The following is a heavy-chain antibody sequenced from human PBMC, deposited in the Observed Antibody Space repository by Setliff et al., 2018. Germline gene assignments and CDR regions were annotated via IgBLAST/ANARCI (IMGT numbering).Heavy chain of an antibody. J-gene: IGHJ6*03. Sequence: GPVKVSCKTSGYTFTTYAISWMRQAPGQGLEWMGWINTNTGNPSYAQDFTGRFVFSLDTSVSTAYLQISSLKAEDTAVYYCARASRFGTIVYKGYYYMDVWGKGTTVTVSS. CDR3: ARASRFGTIVYKGYYYMDV. CDR1: GYTFTTYA. D-gene: IGHD3-10*01. CDR2: INTNTGNP. V-gene: IGHV7-4-1*02.